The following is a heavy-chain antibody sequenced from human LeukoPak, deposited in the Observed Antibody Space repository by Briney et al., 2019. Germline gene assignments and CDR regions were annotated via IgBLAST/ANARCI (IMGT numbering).Heavy chain of an antibody. J-gene: IGHJ4*02. Sequence: SETLSLTCTVSGDSISSSNYYWGWIRQPPGKGLEWIGSIYYSGSTYYNPSLKSRVTISVDTSKNQFSLKLSSVSAADTAVSYCARHLKFSNNFPAYVRYWGQGTQVTVSS. CDR1: GDSISSSNYY. D-gene: IGHD6-6*01. CDR2: IYYSGST. V-gene: IGHV4-39*01. CDR3: ARHLKFSNNFPAYVRY.